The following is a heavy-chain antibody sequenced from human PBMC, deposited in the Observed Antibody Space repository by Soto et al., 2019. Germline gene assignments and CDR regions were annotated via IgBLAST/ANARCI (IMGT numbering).Heavy chain of an antibody. CDR3: ATISGSYYGDYWFDP. CDR1: GGSISSYY. Sequence: ETLSLTCTVSGGSISSYYWSWIRQPPGKGLEWIGYIYYSGSTNYNPSLKSRVTISVDTSKNQFSLKLSSVTAADTAVYYCATISGSYYGDYWFDPWGQGTLVTVS. V-gene: IGHV4-59*08. CDR2: IYYSGST. D-gene: IGHD1-26*01. J-gene: IGHJ5*02.